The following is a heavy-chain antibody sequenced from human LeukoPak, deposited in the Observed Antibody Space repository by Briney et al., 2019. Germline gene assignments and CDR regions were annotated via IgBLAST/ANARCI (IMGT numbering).Heavy chain of an antibody. V-gene: IGHV4-39*01. J-gene: IGHJ6*02. D-gene: IGHD1-26*01. CDR3: SGYHYYYGSDV. CDR1: GGSISSSSSY. Sequence: SETLSLTCTVSGGSISSSSSYWGWIRQPPGKGLEWIGSIYYSGSTYYNPSLQSRVTISVDTSDNQFSLKLRSVTAADTAIYYCSGYHYYYGSDVWGQGTTVTVSS. CDR2: IYYSGST.